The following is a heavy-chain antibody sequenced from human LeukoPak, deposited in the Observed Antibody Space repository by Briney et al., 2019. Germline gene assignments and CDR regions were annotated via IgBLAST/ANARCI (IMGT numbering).Heavy chain of an antibody. D-gene: IGHD3-9*01. CDR2: IYTSGST. V-gene: IGHV4-4*07. CDR3: ARHGSVDFDWLSRSGAFDI. Sequence: SETLSLTCTVSGGSISSYYWSWIRQPAGKGLEWIGRIYTSGSTNYNPSLKSRVTMSVDTSKNQFSLKLSSVTAADTAVYYCARHGSVDFDWLSRSGAFDIWGQGTMVTVSS. CDR1: GGSISSYY. J-gene: IGHJ3*02.